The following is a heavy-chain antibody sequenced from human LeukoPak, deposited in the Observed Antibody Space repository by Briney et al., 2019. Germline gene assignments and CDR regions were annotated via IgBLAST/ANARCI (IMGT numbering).Heavy chain of an antibody. J-gene: IGHJ4*02. V-gene: IGHV4-4*02. CDR2: IYHSGST. D-gene: IGHD2-2*02. Sequence: PSETLSLTCTVSGGSISSTNWWSWVRQSPGKGLEWIGEIYHSGSTNYNPSLKSRVTISLDKSKNQFSLKLSSVTAADTAVYYCARAGDCSSISCYKGLDLGYWGQGTLVTVSS. CDR1: GGSISSTNW. CDR3: ARAGDCSSISCYKGLDLGY.